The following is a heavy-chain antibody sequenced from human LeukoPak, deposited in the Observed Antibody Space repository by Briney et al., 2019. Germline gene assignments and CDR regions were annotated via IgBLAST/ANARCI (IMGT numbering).Heavy chain of an antibody. D-gene: IGHD2-2*01. Sequence: ASVKVSCKASGYTFTDFYMNWVRQAPGQGLEWMGIINPSGASTSYAQKFQGRVTMTRDTSTSTVYMELSSLRSEDTAVYYCVRNLRYCSSTSCLGAFDIWGQGTMVTVSS. CDR1: GYTFTDFY. J-gene: IGHJ3*02. V-gene: IGHV1-46*01. CDR2: INPSGAST. CDR3: VRNLRYCSSTSCLGAFDI.